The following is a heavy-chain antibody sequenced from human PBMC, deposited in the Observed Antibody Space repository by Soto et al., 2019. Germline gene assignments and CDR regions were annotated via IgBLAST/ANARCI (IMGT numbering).Heavy chain of an antibody. Sequence: PGGSLRLSCAASGFTFSSYAMSWVRQAPGKGLEWVSAISGSGGSTYYADSVKGRFTISRDNSKNTLYLQMNSLRADDTAVYYCARGGVVVANGRHHSNGMDVWGPGTTVTV. V-gene: IGHV3-23*01. CDR3: ARGGVVVANGRHHSNGMDV. CDR2: ISGSGGST. J-gene: IGHJ6*02. CDR1: GFTFSSYA. D-gene: IGHD1-26*01.